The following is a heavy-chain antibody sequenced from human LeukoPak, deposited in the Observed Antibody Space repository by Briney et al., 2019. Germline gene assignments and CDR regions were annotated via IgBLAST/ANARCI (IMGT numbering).Heavy chain of an antibody. V-gene: IGHV4-39*01. J-gene: IGHJ4*02. CDR3: ATPLN. Sequence: SETLSLTRTVSGGSISSSSYYWGWIRQPPGKGLEWIGSIYYSGSTYYNPSLKSRVTISVDTSKNQFSLKLSSVTAADTAVYYCATPLNWGQGTLVTASS. CDR1: GGSISSSSYY. CDR2: IYYSGST.